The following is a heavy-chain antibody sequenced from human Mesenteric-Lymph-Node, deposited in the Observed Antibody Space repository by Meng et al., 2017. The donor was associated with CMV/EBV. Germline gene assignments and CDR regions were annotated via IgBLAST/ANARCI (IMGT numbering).Heavy chain of an antibody. V-gene: IGHV1-69-2*01. CDR3: ATGGGFSGTSWFDP. J-gene: IGHJ5*02. D-gene: IGHD3-16*01. CDR1: GDAFTGNK. Sequence: SGDAFTGNKIHWIHQAPGRGLEWMGLAGPRHGEIIYAETFQGRITITADTSTATWYLDMSGLTSDDTAVYYCATGGGFSGTSWFDPWGQGTLVTVSS. CDR2: AGPRHGEI.